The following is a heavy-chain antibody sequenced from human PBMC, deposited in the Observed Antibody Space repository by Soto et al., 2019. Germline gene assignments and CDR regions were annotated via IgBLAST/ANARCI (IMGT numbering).Heavy chain of an antibody. Sequence: ASVKVSCKASGYTFTSYGISWVRQAPGQGLEWMGWISAYNGNTNYAQKLQGRVTMTTDTSTSTAYMELRSLRSDDTAVYHCAREQAAAGQGWFDPWGQGTLVTVSS. CDR2: ISAYNGNT. CDR3: AREQAAAGQGWFDP. CDR1: GYTFTSYG. V-gene: IGHV1-18*01. J-gene: IGHJ5*02. D-gene: IGHD6-13*01.